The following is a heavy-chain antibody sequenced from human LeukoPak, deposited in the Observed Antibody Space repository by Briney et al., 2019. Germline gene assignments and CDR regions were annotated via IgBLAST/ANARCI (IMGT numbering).Heavy chain of an antibody. CDR3: ARVKWLSAAGTEGNFDY. J-gene: IGHJ4*02. CDR2: ISSSGNST. V-gene: IGHV3-11*04. Sequence: GGSLRLSCAASGFTFSDYYMSWIRQAPGKGLEWVSYISSSGNSTYYSDSVRGRFTISRDNAKNSLHLQMNSLRAEDTAVYYCARVKWLSAAGTEGNFDYWGQGTLVTVSS. CDR1: GFTFSDYY. D-gene: IGHD6-13*01.